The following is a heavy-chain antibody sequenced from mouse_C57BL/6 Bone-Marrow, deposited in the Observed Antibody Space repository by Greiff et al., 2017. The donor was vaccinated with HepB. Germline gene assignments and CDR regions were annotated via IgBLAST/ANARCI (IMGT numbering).Heavy chain of an antibody. V-gene: IGHV1-54*01. CDR1: GYAFTNYL. CDR2: INPGSGGT. J-gene: IGHJ1*03. D-gene: IGHD1-1*01. CDR3: ARGIPYYYGSSYVEWYFDV. Sequence: VKLMESGAELVRPGTSVKVSCKASGYAFTNYLIEWVKQRPGQGLEWIGVINPGSGGTNYNEKFKGKATLTADKSSSTAYMQLSSLTSEDSAVYFCARGIPYYYGSSYVEWYFDVWGTGTTVTVSS.